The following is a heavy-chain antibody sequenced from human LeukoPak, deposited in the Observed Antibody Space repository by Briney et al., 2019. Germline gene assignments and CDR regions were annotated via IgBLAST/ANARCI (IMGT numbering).Heavy chain of an antibody. D-gene: IGHD3-22*01. V-gene: IGHV3-30*02. CDR2: IWFDASNK. CDR1: GSTFSSYA. CDR3: AKVLSKGGGYYLTDY. J-gene: IGHJ4*02. Sequence: GGSLRLSCAASGSTFSSYAMHWVRQAPGKGLEWVASIWFDASNKYYADSVKGRFTISRDNSKNTLYLQMNSLRPEDTAVYYCAKVLSKGGGYYLTDYWGQGTLVTVSS.